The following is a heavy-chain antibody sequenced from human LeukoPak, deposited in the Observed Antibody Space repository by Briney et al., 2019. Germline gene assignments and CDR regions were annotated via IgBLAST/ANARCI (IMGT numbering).Heavy chain of an antibody. CDR2: INTNTGNP. J-gene: IGHJ6*02. CDR1: GYTFTSYA. V-gene: IGHV7-4-1*02. CDR3: ARDRSVLRFLEWLYDYYYYGMDV. Sequence: GASVKVSCKASGYTFTSYAMNWVRQAPGQGPEWMGWINTNTGNPTYAQGFTGRFVFSLDTSVSTAYLQISSLKAEDTAVYYCARDRSVLRFLEWLYDYYYYGMDVWGQGTTVTVSS. D-gene: IGHD3-3*01.